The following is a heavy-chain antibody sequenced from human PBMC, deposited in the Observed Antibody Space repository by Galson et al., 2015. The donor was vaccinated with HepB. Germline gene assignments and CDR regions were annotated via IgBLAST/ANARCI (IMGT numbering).Heavy chain of an antibody. V-gene: IGHV3-43*01. Sequence: SLRLSCAASGFNFDDYTMNWVRQAPGKGLEWVSLISWNGGSTNSADSVKGRFTISRDNSKNSLYLQMNSLRTEDTALYYCARRGLVHYGMDVWGQGTTVTGSS. J-gene: IGHJ6*02. D-gene: IGHD3-10*01. CDR2: ISWNGGST. CDR1: GFNFDDYT. CDR3: ARRGLVHYGMDV.